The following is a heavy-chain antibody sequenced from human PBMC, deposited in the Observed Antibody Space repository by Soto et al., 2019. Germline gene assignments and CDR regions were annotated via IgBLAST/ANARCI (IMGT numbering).Heavy chain of an antibody. Sequence: ASVKVSCTASGYTFTSYYMHWVRQAPGQGLEWMGIINPSGGSTSYAQKFQGRVTMTRDTSTSTVYMELSSLRYEDTAVYYCANTGGYYDRSASIEDWGQRTLVT. D-gene: IGHD3-22*01. V-gene: IGHV1-46*01. CDR1: GYTFTSYY. CDR3: ANTGGYYDRSASIED. J-gene: IGHJ4*02. CDR2: INPSGGST.